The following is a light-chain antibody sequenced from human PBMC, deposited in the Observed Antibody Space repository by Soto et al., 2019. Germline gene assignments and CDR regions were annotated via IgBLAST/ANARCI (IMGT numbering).Light chain of an antibody. CDR1: SSDVGGYNF. V-gene: IGLV2-14*03. J-gene: IGLJ1*01. Sequence: QSALTQPASVSGSPGQSITISCTGTSSDVGGYNFVSWYQQHPGKAPKLIISDVSNRPSGVSNRFSGSKSGNTASLTISGLQPEDEADFYCSSYTSRSTVVFGGGTKVTVL. CDR3: SSYTSRSTVV. CDR2: DVS.